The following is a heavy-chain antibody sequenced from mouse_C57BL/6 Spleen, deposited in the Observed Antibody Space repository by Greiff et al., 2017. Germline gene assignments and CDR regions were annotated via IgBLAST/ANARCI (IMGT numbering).Heavy chain of an antibody. CDR1: GYTFTDYY. V-gene: IGHV1-19*01. CDR2: INPYNGGT. D-gene: IGHD1-1*01. CDR3: ARHYYGSSYEAMDY. J-gene: IGHJ4*01. Sequence: EVQLQQPGPVLVKPGASVKMSCKASGYTFTDYYMHWVKQSHGKSLEWIGVINPYNGGTSYNQKFKGKATLTVDKSSSTAYMELNSLTSEDSAVYCCARHYYGSSYEAMDYWGQGTSVTVSS.